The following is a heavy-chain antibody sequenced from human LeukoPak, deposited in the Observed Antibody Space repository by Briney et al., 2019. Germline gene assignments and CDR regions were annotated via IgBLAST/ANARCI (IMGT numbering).Heavy chain of an antibody. Sequence: GGSLRLSCAASGFTFSDCWMHWVRQRPGEGLEYVSRITTDGSSTTYADSVKGRFTVSRDNAKNTLYLQTNSLRAEDTAVYYCASPDNYYGSGSYVIWGQGTLVTVSS. J-gene: IGHJ4*02. CDR3: ASPDNYYGSGSYVI. V-gene: IGHV3-74*01. D-gene: IGHD3-10*01. CDR2: ITTDGSST. CDR1: GFTFSDCW.